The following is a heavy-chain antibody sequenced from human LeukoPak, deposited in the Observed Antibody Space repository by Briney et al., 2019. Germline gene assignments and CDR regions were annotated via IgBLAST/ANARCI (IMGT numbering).Heavy chain of an antibody. D-gene: IGHD4-17*01. CDR3: ARSSITVTHEIDH. J-gene: IGHJ4*02. CDR1: GYTFTNYY. V-gene: IGHV1-46*01. Sequence: ASVTVSCTASGYTFTNYYIHWVRQAPGQGLEWMGLISPSGAGTIYAQRFQGRVTMTRDTSTSTVYMDLNSLRSEDTAVYYCARSSITVTHEIDHWGQGTLVTVSS. CDR2: ISPSGAGT.